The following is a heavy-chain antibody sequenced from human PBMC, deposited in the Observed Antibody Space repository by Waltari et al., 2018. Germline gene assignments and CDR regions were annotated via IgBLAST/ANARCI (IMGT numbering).Heavy chain of an antibody. J-gene: IGHJ4*02. CDR1: GYNFIGYY. Sequence: QVQLVQSGAEVKKPGASVNVSCKASGYNFIGYYIHWVRQAPGQGLEWMGWINPNTGGTKYEQKDQGRVTLTRDTSISTAYMELSSLGSDDMAVFYCARQAARNFDYWGQGTLVTVSS. CDR2: INPNTGGT. V-gene: IGHV1-2*02. CDR3: ARQAARNFDY.